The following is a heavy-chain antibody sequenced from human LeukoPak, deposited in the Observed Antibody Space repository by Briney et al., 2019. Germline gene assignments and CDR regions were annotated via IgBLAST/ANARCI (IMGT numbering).Heavy chain of an antibody. D-gene: IGHD4-17*01. J-gene: IGHJ6*03. Sequence: SQTLSLTCAISGDSVSSNSAAWTWIRQSPSRGLEWLGRTYYSSKWYNDYEVSVQSRITINPDTSKNQFSLQLNSVTPEDTAVYYCARGRVTTIANYYYYYIDVWGKGTTVTVSS. CDR1: GDSVSSNSAA. V-gene: IGHV6-1*01. CDR2: TYYSSKWYN. CDR3: ARGRVTTIANYYYYYIDV.